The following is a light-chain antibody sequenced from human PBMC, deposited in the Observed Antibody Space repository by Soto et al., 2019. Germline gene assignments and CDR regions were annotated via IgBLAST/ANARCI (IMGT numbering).Light chain of an antibody. Sequence: DIQMTQSPSTLSASVGDRVTITCRASHSIDYWLAWYQQKPGKAPRLLIYDASILESGVPSRFSGSGSGTDFTLTISSLQPHDFATYYCQQYSDYLFTFGPGTKVDIK. CDR2: DAS. CDR1: HSIDYW. V-gene: IGKV1-5*01. CDR3: QQYSDYLFT. J-gene: IGKJ3*01.